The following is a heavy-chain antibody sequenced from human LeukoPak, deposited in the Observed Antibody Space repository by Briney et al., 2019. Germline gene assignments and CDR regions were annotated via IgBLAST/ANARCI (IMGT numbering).Heavy chain of an antibody. CDR2: IYYSGST. J-gene: IGHJ6*03. CDR3: ARQYDSYFYYYLDL. CDR1: GGSISSSSYY. V-gene: IGHV4-39*01. Sequence: SETLSLTCTVSGGSISSSSYYWGWIRQPPGKGLEWIGSIYYSGSTYYNPSLKSRVTMSVDTSRNQFSLRLSFVTAADTAVYYCARQYDSYFYYYLDLWGTGTTVTVSS.